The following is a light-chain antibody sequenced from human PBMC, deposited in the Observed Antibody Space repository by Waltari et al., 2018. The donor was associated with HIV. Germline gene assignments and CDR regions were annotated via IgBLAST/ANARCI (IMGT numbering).Light chain of an antibody. Sequence: EIVMTQSPATLSVTPGESATLSCRASQSLSSNVAWYQQKPGQAPRLLIYGASTRATGIPARFSGSGSGTEFTLTISSLQSEDFAVYYCQQYNNWLTFGQGTKVEIK. CDR3: QQYNNWLT. V-gene: IGKV3-15*01. J-gene: IGKJ1*01. CDR2: GAS. CDR1: QSLSSN.